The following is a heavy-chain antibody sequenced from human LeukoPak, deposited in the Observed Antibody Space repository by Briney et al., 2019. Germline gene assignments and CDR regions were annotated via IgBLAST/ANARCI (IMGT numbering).Heavy chain of an antibody. V-gene: IGHV3-74*01. CDR1: GFTFSSYW. D-gene: IGHD1-1*01. CDR2: INTDGSST. Sequence: PGGSLRLSCAASGFTFSSYWMHWVRQAPGKGLVWVSHINTDGSSTTYADSVKGRFTFSRDNAKKTLYLQMNSLRAEDTAVYYCARGGPLARTTDYWGQGTLVTVSS. CDR3: ARGGPLARTTDY. J-gene: IGHJ4*02.